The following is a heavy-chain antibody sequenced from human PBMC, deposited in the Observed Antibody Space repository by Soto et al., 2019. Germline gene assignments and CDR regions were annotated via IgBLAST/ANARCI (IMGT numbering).Heavy chain of an antibody. J-gene: IGHJ6*02. CDR3: ARRRYCGVDCYSKFYYVMDA. CDR1: GSTFSSYT. D-gene: IGHD2-21*02. Sequence: QVQLVQSGAEVRKPGSSVEVSCMASGSTFSSYTVNWVRQAPGQGLEWIGRIIPVLGVTHYARRFQGTVTITADRSRKTAYMQLTSLTSEDTAVYNCARRRYCGVDCYSKFYYVMDAWGQGTPVTVSS. CDR2: IIPVLGVT. V-gene: IGHV1-69*02.